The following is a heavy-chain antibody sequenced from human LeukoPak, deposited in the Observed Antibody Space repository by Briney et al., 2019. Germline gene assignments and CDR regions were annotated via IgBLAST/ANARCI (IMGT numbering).Heavy chain of an antibody. CDR3: AKGGSYYYDSSGYFGY. Sequence: GGSLRLSCAASGFTFSSYGMHWVRQAPGKGLEWVAVIWYDGSNKYYADSVKGRFTISRDNSENTLYLQMNSLRAEDTAVYYCAKGGSYYYDSSGYFGYWGQGTLVTVSS. D-gene: IGHD3-22*01. V-gene: IGHV3-33*06. CDR2: IWYDGSNK. J-gene: IGHJ4*02. CDR1: GFTFSSYG.